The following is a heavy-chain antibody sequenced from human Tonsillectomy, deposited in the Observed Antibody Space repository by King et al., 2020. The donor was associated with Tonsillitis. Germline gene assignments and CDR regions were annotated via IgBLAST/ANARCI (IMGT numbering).Heavy chain of an antibody. CDR3: ARDFGGNSGFDY. CDR1: GGSISSGGYS. V-gene: IGHV4-30-2*01. J-gene: IGHJ4*02. D-gene: IGHD4-23*01. Sequence: LQLQESGSGLVKPSQTLSLTCAVSGGSISSGGYSWSWIRQPPGKGLEWIGYISHSGSTYYNPSLKSRVTISADRSKNQFSLNLSSVIAADTAVYFCARDFGGNSGFDYWGQGTLVTVSS. CDR2: ISHSGST.